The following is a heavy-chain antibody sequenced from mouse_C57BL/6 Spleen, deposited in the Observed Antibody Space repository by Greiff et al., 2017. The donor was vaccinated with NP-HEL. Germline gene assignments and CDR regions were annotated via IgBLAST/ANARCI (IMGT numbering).Heavy chain of an antibody. CDR2: INPGSGGT. D-gene: IGHD2-2*01. CDR1: GYAFTNYL. J-gene: IGHJ3*01. Sequence: QVQLKESGAELVRPGTSVKVSCKASGYAFTNYLIEWVKQRPGQGLEWIGVINPGSGGTNYNEKFKGKATLTADKSSSTAYMQLSSLTSEDSAVYFCAREGLRRGAPFAYWGQGTLVTVSA. CDR3: AREGLRRGAPFAY. V-gene: IGHV1-54*01.